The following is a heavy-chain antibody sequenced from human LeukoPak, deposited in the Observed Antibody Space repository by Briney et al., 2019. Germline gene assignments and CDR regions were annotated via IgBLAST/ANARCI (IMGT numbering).Heavy chain of an antibody. Sequence: GGSLRLSCAASGFTFSSYAMSWVRQAPGKGLEWVSAIRGSGGITYYADSVKGRFTISRDNSKNTLYLQMNSLRAEDTAVYYCARCPKGVYYYYMDVWGKGTTVTVSS. CDR1: GFTFSSYA. CDR3: ARCPKGVYYYYMDV. CDR2: IRGSGGIT. J-gene: IGHJ6*03. V-gene: IGHV3-23*01.